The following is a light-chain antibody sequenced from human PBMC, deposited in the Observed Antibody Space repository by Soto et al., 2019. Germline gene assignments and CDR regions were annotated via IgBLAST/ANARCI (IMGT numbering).Light chain of an antibody. Sequence: QSALTQPASVSGSPGQSITISCTGTSSDVGAYNYVSWYQQHPGKAPKLMIFEVSDRPSGVSNRFSGSKSGNTASLTISGLQAEDEAYYYCSSYTSSNTLVFGGGTQLTVL. CDR3: SSYTSSNTLV. J-gene: IGLJ2*01. V-gene: IGLV2-14*01. CDR1: SSDVGAYNY. CDR2: EVS.